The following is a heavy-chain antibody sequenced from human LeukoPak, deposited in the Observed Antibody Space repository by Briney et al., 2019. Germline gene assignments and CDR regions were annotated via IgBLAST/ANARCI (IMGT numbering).Heavy chain of an antibody. Sequence: GGSLRLSCAASGFTFSSYAMSWVRQTPGKGLXXXXXXXXXXGSTYYADSVKGRFTISRDNSKNTLYLQMNSLRAEDTAVYYCAKDSATDIVVVVAASTGGYWGQGTLVTVSS. CDR1: GFTFSSYA. V-gene: IGHV3-23*01. CDR2: XXXXXGST. D-gene: IGHD2-15*01. CDR3: AKDSATDIVVVVAASTGGY. J-gene: IGHJ4*02.